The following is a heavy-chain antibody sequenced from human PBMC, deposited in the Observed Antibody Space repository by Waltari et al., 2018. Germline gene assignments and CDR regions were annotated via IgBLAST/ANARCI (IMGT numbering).Heavy chain of an antibody. CDR2: ISGSGGST. CDR1: GFTFSSYA. Sequence: EVQLLESGGGLVQPGGSLRPSRAASGFTFSSYAMCGVRQAPGKGLEWVSAISGSGGSTYYADSVKGRFTISRDNSKNTLYLQMNSLRAEDTAVYYCAKGKIRYFDYWGQGTLVTVSS. V-gene: IGHV3-23*01. CDR3: AKGKIRYFDY. J-gene: IGHJ4*02.